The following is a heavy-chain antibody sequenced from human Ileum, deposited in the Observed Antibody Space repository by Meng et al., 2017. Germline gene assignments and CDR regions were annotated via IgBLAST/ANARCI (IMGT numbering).Heavy chain of an antibody. D-gene: IGHD3-16*01. J-gene: IGHJ1*01. CDR2: ISAYIGSK. Sequence: QVQLVQSGAEVKKPGASVKVSCKTSGYTFSRYSISWVRPAPGKGLEWMGWISAYIGSKNYAQKFQGKVTMTTDTSTSTAYMELRSLRSDDTAVYYGGRGGGSGGGDLDDWGQGTLVTVSS. V-gene: IGHV1-18*01. CDR1: GYTFSRYS. CDR3: GRGGGSGGGDLDD.